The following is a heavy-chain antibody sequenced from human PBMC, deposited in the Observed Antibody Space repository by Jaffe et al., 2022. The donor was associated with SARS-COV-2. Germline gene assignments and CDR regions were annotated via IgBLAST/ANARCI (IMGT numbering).Heavy chain of an antibody. D-gene: IGHD3-22*01. CDR3: ARGTYYYDRSGSLLRSPIDS. Sequence: QVQLQQWGAGLLKPSETLSLTCAVYGGPFSGYYWSWIRQPPGKGLEWIGEINHSGGSNHNPSLESRVTISGDTSKKQFSLKLTSVTAADTAVYYCARGTYYYDRSGSLLRSPIDSWGQGTLVTVSS. CDR2: INHSGGS. J-gene: IGHJ5*01. CDR1: GGPFSGYY. V-gene: IGHV4-34*01.